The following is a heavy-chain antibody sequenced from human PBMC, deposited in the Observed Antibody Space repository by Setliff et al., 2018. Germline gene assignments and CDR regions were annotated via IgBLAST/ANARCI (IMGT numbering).Heavy chain of an antibody. CDR1: GGSVSTFY. CDR2: IFTSWST. CDR3: ARAYFRSTTCHPLYY. Sequence: SETLSLTCRVSGGSVSTFYWTWIRQPPGKGMEWIGYIFTSWSTQYNPSLKSRATISRDTSSNQSSLKLHSVTSDDTAVYYCARAYFRSTTCHPLYYWGQGTLVTVSS. D-gene: IGHD2-2*01. J-gene: IGHJ4*02. V-gene: IGHV4-4*09.